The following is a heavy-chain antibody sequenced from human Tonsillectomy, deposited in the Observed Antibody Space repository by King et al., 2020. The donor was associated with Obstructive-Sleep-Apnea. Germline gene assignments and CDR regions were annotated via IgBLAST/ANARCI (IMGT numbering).Heavy chain of an antibody. J-gene: IGHJ4*02. Sequence: VQLVESGGGLVQPGGSLRLSCAASGFSFSTYWMYWVRKAPGKGLVCVSRINPDGSITQYADPVKGRFTISRDNAKNTLDLQMSSLRVDDTAVYYCVGSLVTGYWGQGTLVTVSS. V-gene: IGHV3-74*03. D-gene: IGHD2-21*02. CDR3: VGSLVTGY. CDR1: GFSFSTYW. CDR2: INPDGSIT.